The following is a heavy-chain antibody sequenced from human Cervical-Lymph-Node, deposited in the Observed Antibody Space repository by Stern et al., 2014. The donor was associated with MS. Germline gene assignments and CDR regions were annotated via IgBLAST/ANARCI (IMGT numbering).Heavy chain of an antibody. D-gene: IGHD6-13*01. CDR2: IIPIFGTA. Sequence: QVQLVQSGAEVKKPGSSVKVSCKASGGTFSSYAISWVRQAPGQGLEWMGGIIPIFGTANYAQKFQGRVTITADKSTSTAYMELSSLRSEDTAVYYCARGLNPGYSSSWYGYYFDYWGQGTLVTVSS. CDR1: GGTFSSYA. CDR3: ARGLNPGYSSSWYGYYFDY. J-gene: IGHJ4*02. V-gene: IGHV1-69*06.